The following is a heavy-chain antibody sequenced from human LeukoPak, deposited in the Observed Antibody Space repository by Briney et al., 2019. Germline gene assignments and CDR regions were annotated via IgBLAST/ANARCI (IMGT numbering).Heavy chain of an antibody. J-gene: IGHJ4*02. CDR3: ARVDPNSYYFDY. V-gene: IGHV3-64*01. Sequence: EGSLRLSCAASGFTFSSYAMHWVRQAPGKGLEYVSAISSNGGSTYYANSVKGRFTISRDNSKNTLYLQMGSLRAEDMAVYYCARVDPNSYYFDYWGQGTLVTVSS. CDR1: GFTFSSYA. CDR2: ISSNGGST.